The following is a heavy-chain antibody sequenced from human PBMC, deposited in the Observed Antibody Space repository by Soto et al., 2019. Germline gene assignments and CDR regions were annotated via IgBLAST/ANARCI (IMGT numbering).Heavy chain of an antibody. V-gene: IGHV4-30-4*01. CDR2: TYHSGRT. CDR1: GGSISSGDYY. Sequence: SETLSLTCTVSGGSISSGDYYWSWIRQSPDKGLEWIGYTYHSGRTYYKPSLKSRVTISADTSKNQFSLKLSSVTAADTAVYYCARRHYYDSSGYADALDIWGQGKSVTVS. CDR3: ARRHYYDSSGYADALDI. J-gene: IGHJ3*02. D-gene: IGHD3-22*01.